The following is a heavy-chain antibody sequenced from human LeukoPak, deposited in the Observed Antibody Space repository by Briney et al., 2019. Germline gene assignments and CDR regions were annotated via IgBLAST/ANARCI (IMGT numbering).Heavy chain of an antibody. D-gene: IGHD6-6*01. V-gene: IGHV2-70*11. J-gene: IGHJ4*02. CDR2: IDWDDDK. CDR3: ARISSSYSSSSRVDY. CDR1: GFSLSTSGMC. Sequence: SGPTLVNPTQTLTLTCTFPGFSLSTSGMCVSWIRQPPGKALEWLARIDWDDDKYYSTSLKTRLTISKDTSKNQVVLTMTNMDPVDTATYYCARISSSYSSSSRVDYWGQGTLVTVSS.